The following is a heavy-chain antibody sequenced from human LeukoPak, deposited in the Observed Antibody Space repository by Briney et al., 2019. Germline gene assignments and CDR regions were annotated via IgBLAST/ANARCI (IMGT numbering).Heavy chain of an antibody. Sequence: SETLSLTCTVSGGSISSSSYYWGWIRQPPGKGLEWIGSIYYSGSTYYNPSLKSRVTISVDTSKNQFSLKLSPVTAADTAVYYCARLAWGFSSSQYFDYWGQGTLVTVSS. J-gene: IGHJ4*02. CDR3: ARLAWGFSSSQYFDY. D-gene: IGHD6-6*01. V-gene: IGHV4-39*01. CDR2: IYYSGST. CDR1: GGSISSSSYY.